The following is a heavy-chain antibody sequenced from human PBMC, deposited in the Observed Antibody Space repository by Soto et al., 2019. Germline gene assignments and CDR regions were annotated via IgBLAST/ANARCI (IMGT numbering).Heavy chain of an antibody. J-gene: IGHJ1*01. CDR1: GFTFSSYA. V-gene: IGHV3-23*01. CDR2: ISGSGGST. Sequence: GGSLRLSCAASGFTFSSYAMSWVRQAPGKGLEWVSAISGSGGSTYYADSVKGRFTISRDNSKNTLYLQMNSLRAEDTAVYYCAHEEVVVAALGRVFQHWGQGTLVTVSS. CDR3: AHEEVVVAALGRVFQH. D-gene: IGHD2-15*01.